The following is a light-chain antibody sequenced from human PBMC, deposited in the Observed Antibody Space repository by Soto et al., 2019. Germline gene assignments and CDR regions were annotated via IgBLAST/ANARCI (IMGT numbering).Light chain of an antibody. Sequence: EIVMTQSPGTLSVTPGERATLSCRASQSVGSNLAWYQQKPGQAPRLLMHGASTRATGIAARFSGSGSGTEFTLTINSLQSEDFAVYYCQHYADWPLTIGQGTKVDIK. CDR3: QHYADWPLT. CDR2: GAS. J-gene: IGKJ1*01. V-gene: IGKV3-15*01. CDR1: QSVGSN.